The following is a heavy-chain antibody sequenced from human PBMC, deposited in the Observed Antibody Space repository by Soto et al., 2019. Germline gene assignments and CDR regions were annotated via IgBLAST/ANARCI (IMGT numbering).Heavy chain of an antibody. CDR2: ISAYNGNT. D-gene: IGHD2-15*01. V-gene: IGHV1-18*01. CDR1: GYTFTSYG. J-gene: IGHJ4*02. CDR3: ARDRTSDIVVVVAATTDDY. Sequence: QVQLVQSGAEVKKPGASVKVSCKASGYTFTSYGISWVRQAPGPGLEWMGWISAYNGNTNYAQKLQGRVTMTTDTSTTTAYMELRSLRSDDTAVYSCARDRTSDIVVVVAATTDDYWGQGTLVTVSS.